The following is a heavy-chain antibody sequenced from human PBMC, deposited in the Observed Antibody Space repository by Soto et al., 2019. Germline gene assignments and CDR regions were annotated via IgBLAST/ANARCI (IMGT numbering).Heavy chain of an antibody. D-gene: IGHD6-13*01. CDR2: INPNSGGT. J-gene: IGHJ5*02. CDR3: ARDRYSSSWYGNWFDP. V-gene: IGHV1-2*02. Sequence: QVQLVQSGAEVKKPGASVKVSCKASGYTFTGYYMHWVRQAPGQGLEWMGWINPNSGGTNYAQKFQGRVTMTRDTSISTAYMELSRLRSDDTAVYYCARDRYSSSWYGNWFDPWGQGTLVTVSS. CDR1: GYTFTGYY.